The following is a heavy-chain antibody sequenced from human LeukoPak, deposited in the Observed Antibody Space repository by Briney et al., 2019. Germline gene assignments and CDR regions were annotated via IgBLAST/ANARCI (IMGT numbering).Heavy chain of an antibody. Sequence: GGSLRLSCAASGFTFSTYGMHWFRQAPGKGLEWVAFIRYDGSNKYYADSVKGRFTISRDNSKNTVYLQMNSLRAEDTAGYYCAAPGVPAATYYFDYWGQGTLVTVSS. D-gene: IGHD2-2*01. CDR3: AAPGVPAATYYFDY. J-gene: IGHJ4*02. CDR2: IRYDGSNK. V-gene: IGHV3-30*02. CDR1: GFTFSTYG.